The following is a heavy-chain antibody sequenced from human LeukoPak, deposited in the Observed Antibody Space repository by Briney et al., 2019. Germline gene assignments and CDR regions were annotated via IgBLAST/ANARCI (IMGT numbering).Heavy chain of an antibody. Sequence: PSETLSLTCAVYGGSFSGYYWSWIRQPPGKGLEWIGYIYYSGSTNYNPSLKSRVTISVDTSKNQFSLKLSSVTAADTAVYYCARTYYYDSSGYYFNQINWFDPWGQGTLVTVSS. J-gene: IGHJ5*02. CDR1: GGSFSGYY. CDR3: ARTYYYDSSGYYFNQINWFDP. V-gene: IGHV4-59*01. D-gene: IGHD3-22*01. CDR2: IYYSGST.